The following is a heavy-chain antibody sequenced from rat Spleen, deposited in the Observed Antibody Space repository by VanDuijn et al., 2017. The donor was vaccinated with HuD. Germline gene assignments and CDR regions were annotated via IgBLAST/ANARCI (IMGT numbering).Heavy chain of an antibody. CDR2: ISSGGGGI. J-gene: IGHJ2*01. V-gene: IGHV5-46*01. CDR1: GFTFSSFP. CDR3: TRESTTGDY. D-gene: IGHD1-5*01. Sequence: EVQLVESGGGLVQPGRSLKLSCAASGFTFSSFPLAWVRQAPKKGLEWVASISSGGGGIYYLDSVTCRFTISRDNAKSTLYLQMNSLRSEDTATYYCTRESTTGDYWGQGVMVTVSS.